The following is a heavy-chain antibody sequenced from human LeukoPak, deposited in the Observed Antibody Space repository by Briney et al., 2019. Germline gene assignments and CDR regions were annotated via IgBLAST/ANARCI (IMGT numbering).Heavy chain of an antibody. CDR3: AKDSHCVNGICYADNYFHL. CDR2: IWSDGSKK. Sequence: PGGSLRLSCAASGFTFSTYGMHWVRQAPGKGLEWVAAIWSDGSKKSYADSVQGRVTISRDNSKSMVYLQMTTLRAEDTAVYYCAKDSHCVNGICYADNYFHLWGRGTPVTVSS. D-gene: IGHD2-8*01. J-gene: IGHJ2*01. V-gene: IGHV3-33*06. CDR1: GFTFSTYG.